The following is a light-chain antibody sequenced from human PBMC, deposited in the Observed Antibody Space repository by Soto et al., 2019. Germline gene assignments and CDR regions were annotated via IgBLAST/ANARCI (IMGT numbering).Light chain of an antibody. Sequence: EIVLTQSPGTLSLSPGERATLSCRASQSVSSSYLAWYQQKPGQAPRLLIYGASSRATDIPDRFSGSGSGTDFTLTISRLEPEDFAVYYCQQYGSSSIFTFGPGTKVDIK. J-gene: IGKJ3*01. V-gene: IGKV3-20*01. CDR2: GAS. CDR3: QQYGSSSIFT. CDR1: QSVSSSY.